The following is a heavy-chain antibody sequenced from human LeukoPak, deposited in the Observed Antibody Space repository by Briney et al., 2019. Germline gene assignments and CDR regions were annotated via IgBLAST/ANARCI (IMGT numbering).Heavy chain of an antibody. J-gene: IGHJ5*02. Sequence: SQTLSLTCTVSGGSISSGGYYWSWIRQHPGKGLEWIGYIYYSGSTYHNPSLKSRVTISVDRSKNQFSLKLSSVTAADTAVYYCARLSRNGVRSFDPWGQGTLVTVSS. CDR1: GGSISSGGYY. CDR3: ARLSRNGVRSFDP. CDR2: IYYSGST. D-gene: IGHD1-1*01. V-gene: IGHV4-31*03.